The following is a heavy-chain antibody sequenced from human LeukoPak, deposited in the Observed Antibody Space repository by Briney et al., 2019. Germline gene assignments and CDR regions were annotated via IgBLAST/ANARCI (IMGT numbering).Heavy chain of an antibody. CDR1: GRSISSYY. Sequence: SDTLSLTCTVSGRSISSYYWSWIRQPAGKGLEWIGRIYTSGSTNYNPSLKSRVTISVDTSKNQFSLKLSSVTAADTAVYYCARESAVKLLLSRSYYYYMDVWGKGTTVTVSS. J-gene: IGHJ6*03. D-gene: IGHD2/OR15-2a*01. CDR2: IYTSGST. V-gene: IGHV4-4*07. CDR3: ARESAVKLLLSRSYYYYMDV.